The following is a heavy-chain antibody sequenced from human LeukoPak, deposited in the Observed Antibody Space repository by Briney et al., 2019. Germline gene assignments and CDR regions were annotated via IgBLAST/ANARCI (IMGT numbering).Heavy chain of an antibody. V-gene: IGHV3-48*03. CDR2: IGSTGYTI. Sequence: PGGSLRLSCAASGFTLGCFAMDWVRQAPGKGLEWVAHIGSTGYTIYYADSVKGRFTISRDTAKNSLYLHMNSLRAEDTAVYYCVRDGSRGVADACDFSGQGTMVTVSS. J-gene: IGHJ3*01. D-gene: IGHD1-26*01. CDR3: VRDGSRGVADACDF. CDR1: GFTLGCFA.